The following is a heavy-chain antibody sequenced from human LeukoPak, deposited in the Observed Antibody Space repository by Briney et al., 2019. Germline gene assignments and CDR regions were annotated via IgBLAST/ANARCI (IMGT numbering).Heavy chain of an antibody. Sequence: SETLSLTCTVSGGSISSYYWSWIRQPPGKGLEWIGYIYYSGSTNYNPSLKSRVTISVDTSKNQFSLKLSSVTAADTAVYYCARVRVTRRYYYMDVWGKGTTVTVSS. D-gene: IGHD2-21*02. CDR3: ARVRVTRRYYYMDV. J-gene: IGHJ6*03. CDR2: IYYSGST. V-gene: IGHV4-59*01. CDR1: GGSISSYY.